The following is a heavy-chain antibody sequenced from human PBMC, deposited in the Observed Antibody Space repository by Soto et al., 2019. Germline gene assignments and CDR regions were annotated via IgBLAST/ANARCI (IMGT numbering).Heavy chain of an antibody. V-gene: IGHV1-69*13. CDR2: IIPIFGTA. J-gene: IGHJ6*02. D-gene: IGHD3-10*01. Sequence: SVKVSCKASGGTFSSYAISWVRQAPGQGLEWMGGIIPIFGTANYAQKFQGRVTITADESTSTAYMELSSLRSEDTAVYYCARSITMVREDYYCYGMDVWGQGTTVTVSS. CDR1: GGTFSSYA. CDR3: ARSITMVREDYYCYGMDV.